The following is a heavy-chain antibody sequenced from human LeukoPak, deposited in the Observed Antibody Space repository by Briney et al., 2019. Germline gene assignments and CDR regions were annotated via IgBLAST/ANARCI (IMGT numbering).Heavy chain of an antibody. CDR2: IKQDGREK. D-gene: IGHD2-2*01. CDR1: GFTFSNAW. Sequence: GGSLRLSCAASGFTFSNAWMSWVRQAPGKGLEWVANIKQDGREKYYVDSVKGRFTISRDNAKNSLYLQMNSLRAEDTAVYYCARDIVVVPAAPMDVWGKGTTVTVSS. CDR3: ARDIVVVPAAPMDV. J-gene: IGHJ6*03. V-gene: IGHV3-7*01.